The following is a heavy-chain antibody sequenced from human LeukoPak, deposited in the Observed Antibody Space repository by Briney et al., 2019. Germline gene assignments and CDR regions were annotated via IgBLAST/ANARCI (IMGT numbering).Heavy chain of an antibody. CDR3: AKAGGYYDSSDYYTY. CDR2: ISGGSGST. Sequence: GGSLRLSCAASGFTFSSYAMSWVRQAPGKGLAWVSTISGGSGSTYCADSVKGRFTISRDNSKNTLYLQMNSLRAEDTAVYYCAKAGGYYDSSDYYTYWGQGTPVTVSS. V-gene: IGHV3-23*01. J-gene: IGHJ4*02. D-gene: IGHD3-22*01. CDR1: GFTFSSYA.